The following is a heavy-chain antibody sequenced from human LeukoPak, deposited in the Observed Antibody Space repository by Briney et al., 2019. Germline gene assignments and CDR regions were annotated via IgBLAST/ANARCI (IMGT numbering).Heavy chain of an antibody. V-gene: IGHV3-23*01. CDR1: GFTFSSYA. CDR2: VSGSGGST. D-gene: IGHD3-3*01. CDR3: AKDRGRFLEWLFVN. Sequence: GGSLRLSCAASGFTFSSYAMSWVRQAPGKGLEWVSAVSGSGGSTYYADSVKGRFTISRDNSKNTLYLQMNSLRAEDTAVYYCAKDRGRFLEWLFVNWGQGTLVTVSS. J-gene: IGHJ4*02.